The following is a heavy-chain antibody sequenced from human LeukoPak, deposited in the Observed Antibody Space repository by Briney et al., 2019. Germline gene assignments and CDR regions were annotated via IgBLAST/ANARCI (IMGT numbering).Heavy chain of an antibody. V-gene: IGHV4-4*02. Sequence: SETLSLTCAVSGGSISSSNWWSWVRQPPGKGLEWIGEVYHSGSTNYNPSLKSRVSISVDKSKNQFSLKLSSVTAADTAVYYCARDLEVLWFGGFYWGQGTLVTVSS. CDR1: GGSISSSNW. D-gene: IGHD3-10*01. J-gene: IGHJ4*02. CDR2: VYHSGST. CDR3: ARDLEVLWFGGFY.